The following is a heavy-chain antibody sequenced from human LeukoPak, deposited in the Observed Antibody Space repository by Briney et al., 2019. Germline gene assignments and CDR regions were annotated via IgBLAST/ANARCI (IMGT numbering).Heavy chain of an antibody. Sequence: ASVRVSCKISDHTFSSDGFTWVRQAPGKGLEWMGWINVYNGETDYAHKFQGRVTMTTDTSTNTAYMDLRSLRSDDTAMYYCANRGQQLYDYWGQGTLVTVSS. CDR1: DHTFSSDG. CDR2: INVYNGET. D-gene: IGHD6-13*01. CDR3: ANRGQQLYDY. V-gene: IGHV1-18*01. J-gene: IGHJ4*02.